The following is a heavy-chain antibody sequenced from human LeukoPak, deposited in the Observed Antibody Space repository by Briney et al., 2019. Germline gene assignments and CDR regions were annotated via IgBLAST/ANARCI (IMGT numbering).Heavy chain of an antibody. CDR1: GFTFSSYW. J-gene: IGHJ4*02. CDR2: IKQDGSEK. Sequence: GGSLRLSCAASGFTFSSYWMDWVRQAPGKGLEWVANIKQDGSEKYYVDSVKGRFTISRDNAKNSLYLRMNSLRADDTAVYYCARDRDWYTFDYWGQGALVTVSS. CDR3: ARDRDWYTFDY. D-gene: IGHD2-21*01. V-gene: IGHV3-7*01.